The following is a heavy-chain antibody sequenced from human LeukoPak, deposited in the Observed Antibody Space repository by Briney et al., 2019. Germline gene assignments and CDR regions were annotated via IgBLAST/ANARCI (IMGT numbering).Heavy chain of an antibody. CDR2: ISYDGSNK. CDR3: ARENWDY. V-gene: IGHV3-30-3*01. Sequence: PGGSRRLSCAPSEFTFSTFAMHGVGRPPAKGLEWVAVISYDGSNKYYADSVKGRFTISRDNSKNTLYLQMNSLRAEDTAVYYCARENWDYWGQGTLVTVSS. CDR1: EFTFSTFA. D-gene: IGHD1-1*01. J-gene: IGHJ4*02.